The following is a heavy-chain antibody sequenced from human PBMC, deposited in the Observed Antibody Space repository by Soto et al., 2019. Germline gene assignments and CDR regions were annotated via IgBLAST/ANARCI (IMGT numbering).Heavy chain of an antibody. CDR3: AKELEIVLMVHAASDS. Sequence: ASVKVSCKASGYTFTSYYMHWVRQAPGQGLEWMGIINPSGGSTSYAQKFQGRVTMTRDTSTSTVYMELSSLRSEDTAIYYCAKELEIVLMVHAASDSWGQGIPVTVSS. D-gene: IGHD2-8*01. CDR2: INPSGGST. V-gene: IGHV1-46*01. J-gene: IGHJ4*02. CDR1: GYTFTSYY.